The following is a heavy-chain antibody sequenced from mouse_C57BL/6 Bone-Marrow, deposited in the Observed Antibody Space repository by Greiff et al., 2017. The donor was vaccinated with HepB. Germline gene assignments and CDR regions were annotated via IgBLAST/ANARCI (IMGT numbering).Heavy chain of an antibody. V-gene: IGHV5-6*01. J-gene: IGHJ4*01. Sequence: EVKLVESGGDLVKPGGSLKLSCAASGFTFSSYGMSWVRQTPDKRLEWVATISSGGSYTYYPDSVKGRFTISRDNAKNTLYLQMSSLKSEDTAMYDCARQGVYYYGTGYAMDYWGQGTSVTVSS. CDR1: GFTFSSYG. CDR2: ISSGGSYT. CDR3: ARQGVYYYGTGYAMDY. D-gene: IGHD1-1*01.